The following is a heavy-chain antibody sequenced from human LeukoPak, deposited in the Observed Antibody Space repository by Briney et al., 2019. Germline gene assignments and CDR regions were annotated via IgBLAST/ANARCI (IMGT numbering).Heavy chain of an antibody. Sequence: SQTLSLTCAISGDSVSTNNAAWTRITQSPSRGLEWLGRTYYRSKWNIDYARSVKSRININPDTSKNHFSLQLRSVSPEDTAVYYCAREQTDAFDIWGQGTMVTVSS. J-gene: IGHJ3*02. CDR2: TYYRSKWNI. V-gene: IGHV6-1*01. CDR1: GDSVSTNNAA. CDR3: AREQTDAFDI.